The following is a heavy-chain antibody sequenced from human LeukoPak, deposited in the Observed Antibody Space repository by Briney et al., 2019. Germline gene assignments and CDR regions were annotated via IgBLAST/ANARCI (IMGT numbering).Heavy chain of an antibody. Sequence: GRSLRLSCAASGFTFDDYAMHWVRQAPGKGLEWVSGISWNSGSIGYADSVKGRFTISRDNAKNSLYLQMNSLRADDTAVYYCARAPSGWYFDSWGQGTLVTVSS. V-gene: IGHV3-9*01. CDR1: GFTFDDYA. J-gene: IGHJ4*02. CDR3: ARAPSGWYFDS. CDR2: ISWNSGSI. D-gene: IGHD6-19*01.